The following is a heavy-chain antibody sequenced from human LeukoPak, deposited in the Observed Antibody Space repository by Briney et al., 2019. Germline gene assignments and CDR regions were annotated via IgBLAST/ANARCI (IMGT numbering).Heavy chain of an antibody. Sequence: SETLSLTCTVSGGSISSGSYYWSWIRHPAGKGLEWIGRIYSSGTTNYNPSLKSRVTISLDTSKNQFSLKLSSVTAADTALYYCARESDYSNNVDYWGQGTPVTVSS. CDR2: IYSSGTT. V-gene: IGHV4-61*02. D-gene: IGHD4-11*01. CDR1: GGSISSGSYY. CDR3: ARESDYSNNVDY. J-gene: IGHJ4*02.